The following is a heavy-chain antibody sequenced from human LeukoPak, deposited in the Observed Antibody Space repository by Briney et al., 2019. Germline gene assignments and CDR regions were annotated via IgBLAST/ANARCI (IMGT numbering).Heavy chain of an antibody. CDR2: ISYDGSNK. V-gene: IGHV3-30-3*01. D-gene: IGHD6-19*01. CDR3: ASRSIAVAGTGSDYYYYGMDV. J-gene: IGHJ6*02. CDR1: GFTFSSYA. Sequence: GGSLRLSCAASGFTFSSYAMHWVRQAPGKGLEWVAVISYDGSNKYYADSVKGRFTISRDNSKNTLYLQMNSLRAEDTAVYYCASRSIAVAGTGSDYYYYGMDVWGQGTTVTVSS.